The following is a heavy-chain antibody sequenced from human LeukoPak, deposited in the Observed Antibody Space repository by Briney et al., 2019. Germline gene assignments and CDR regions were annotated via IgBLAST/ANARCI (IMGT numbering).Heavy chain of an antibody. CDR1: GVSISNYY. CDR2: IYYSGST. Sequence: SETLSLTCTVSGVSISNYYWSWIRQPPGKGLEWIGYIYYSGSTNYNPSLKSRVTISVDRTKNQFSLKLSSVTAADTAVYYCARGLRSEPTFGVGYYYYYYMDVWGKGTTVTVSS. V-gene: IGHV4-59*01. D-gene: IGHD3-3*01. J-gene: IGHJ6*03. CDR3: ARGLRSEPTFGVGYYYYYYMDV.